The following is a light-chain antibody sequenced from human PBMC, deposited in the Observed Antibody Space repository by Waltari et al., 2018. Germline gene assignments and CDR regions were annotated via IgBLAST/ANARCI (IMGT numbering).Light chain of an antibody. Sequence: DIQMTQSPYSLSASVGDRVTITCQASQDISNNVAWYQQKPGKVSKLLIYKASTLHSGVPSRFSGSGSGTHFALTISSLQPDDFATYFCQHGYGAPPTFGGGTKVEI. CDR2: KAS. V-gene: IGKV1-16*01. CDR3: QHGYGAPPT. CDR1: QDISNN. J-gene: IGKJ4*01.